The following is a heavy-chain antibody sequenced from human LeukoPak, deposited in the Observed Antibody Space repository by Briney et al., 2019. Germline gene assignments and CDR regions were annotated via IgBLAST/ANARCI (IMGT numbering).Heavy chain of an antibody. D-gene: IGHD3-10*01. CDR3: ARDRAVRGVIIARYYYYGMDV. CDR1: GYTFTSYD. J-gene: IGHJ6*02. CDR2: MNPNSGNT. Sequence: ASVKVSCKASGYTFTSYDINWVRQATGQGLEWMGRMNPNSGNTGYAQKFQGRVTMTRNTSISTAYMELSSLRSEDTAVYYCARDRAVRGVIIARYYYYGMDVWGQGTTVTVSS. V-gene: IGHV1-8*01.